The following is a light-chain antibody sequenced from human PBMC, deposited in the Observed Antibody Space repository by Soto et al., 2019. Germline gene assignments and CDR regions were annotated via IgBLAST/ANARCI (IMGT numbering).Light chain of an antibody. Sequence: EIVMTQSPATLSVSLGERATLSCRASQSVGSNLAWYQQKPGQAPRLLIYGASSRATGIPARFGGSGSGTEFTLTISSLQSEDFAVYYCQQYNNWPSTFGQGTKVEIK. CDR2: GAS. CDR1: QSVGSN. V-gene: IGKV3-15*01. CDR3: QQYNNWPST. J-gene: IGKJ2*02.